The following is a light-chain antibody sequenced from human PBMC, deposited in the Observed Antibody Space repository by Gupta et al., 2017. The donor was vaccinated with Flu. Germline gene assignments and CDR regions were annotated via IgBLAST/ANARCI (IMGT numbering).Light chain of an antibody. CDR2: GVS. J-gene: IGKJ4*01. Sequence: GERATLSCRASQSVNTTLAWYQQKPGQAPRLLIYGVSTRATGIPARFSGSGSGTEFTLTISSLQSEDFAVYCCQQYNNWPLTFGGGTKVEIK. CDR3: QQYNNWPLT. CDR1: QSVNTT. V-gene: IGKV3-15*01.